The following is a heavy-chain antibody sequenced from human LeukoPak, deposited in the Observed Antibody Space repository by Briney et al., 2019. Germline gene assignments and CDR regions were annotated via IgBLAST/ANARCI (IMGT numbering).Heavy chain of an antibody. CDR1: GYTFTSYY. D-gene: IGHD6-13*01. CDR2: IYLSGGST. Sequence: GASVKVSCKASGYTFTSYYMHWVRQAPGQGLGWMWIIYLSGGSTSYAQKFQGRVTMTRDTSTSTVYMELSSLRSEGTDVYYCARDLLLAAAGTGGDYWGQGTLVTVSS. CDR3: ARDLLLAAAGTGGDY. V-gene: IGHV1-46*01. J-gene: IGHJ4*02.